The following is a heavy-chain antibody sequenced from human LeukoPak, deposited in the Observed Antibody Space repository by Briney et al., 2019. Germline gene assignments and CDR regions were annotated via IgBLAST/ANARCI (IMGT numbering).Heavy chain of an antibody. D-gene: IGHD2-8*01. V-gene: IGHV4-4*09. CDR2: IYTSGST. CDR3: ARLYCTNGVCYFDY. J-gene: IGHJ4*02. CDR1: GGSISSYY. Sequence: SETLSLTCTVSGGSISSYYWSWIRQPPGKGLEWIGYIYTSGSTNYNPSLKSRVTISVDTSKNQFSLKLSSVTAADTAVYYRARLYCTNGVCYFDYWGQGTLVTVSS.